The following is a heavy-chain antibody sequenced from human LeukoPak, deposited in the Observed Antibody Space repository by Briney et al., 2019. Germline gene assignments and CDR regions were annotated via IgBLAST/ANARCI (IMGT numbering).Heavy chain of an antibody. CDR2: ISGSGGST. CDR1: GFTFSSYA. J-gene: IGHJ4*02. V-gene: IGHV3-23*01. D-gene: IGHD1-26*01. Sequence: GGSLRLSCAASGFTFSSYAMSWVRQAPGKGLEWVSAISGSGGSTYYADSVKGRFTISRDNSKNTLYLQMNSLRAEDTAVYYCAKDTTYSGSQRYYFDYWGEGTLATVSS. CDR3: AKDTTYSGSQRYYFDY.